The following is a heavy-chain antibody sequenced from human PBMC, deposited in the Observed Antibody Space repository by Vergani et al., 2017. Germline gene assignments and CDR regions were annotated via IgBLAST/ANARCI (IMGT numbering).Heavy chain of an antibody. D-gene: IGHD3-22*01. J-gene: IGHJ5*02. CDR3: ATSPSPYYDSSCTDHIWFDP. Sequence: QVQLVQSGAEVKKPGASVKVSCKVSGYTLTELSMHWVRQAPGKGLEWMGGFDPEDGETIYAQKFQGRVTMTEDTSTDTAYMELSSLRSEDTAVYYCATSPSPYYDSSCTDHIWFDPWGQGTLVTVSS. V-gene: IGHV1-24*01. CDR2: FDPEDGET. CDR1: GYTLTELS.